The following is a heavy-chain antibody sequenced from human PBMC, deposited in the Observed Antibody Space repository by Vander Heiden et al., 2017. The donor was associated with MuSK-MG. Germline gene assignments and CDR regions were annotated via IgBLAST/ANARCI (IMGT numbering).Heavy chain of an antibody. D-gene: IGHD3-3*01. J-gene: IGHJ4*02. V-gene: IGHV3-33*06. CDR1: GFTFSRDG. Sequence: QVQLVESGGGVVQPGRSRRLSCAASGFTFSRDGMHWVRQAPGKGLEWVAVIWYDGSNKYYADSVKGRFTISRDNSKNTLYLQMNSLRAEDTAVYYCAKDQAPGITIFGVVTPNFDYWGQGTLVTVSS. CDR2: IWYDGSNK. CDR3: AKDQAPGITIFGVVTPNFDY.